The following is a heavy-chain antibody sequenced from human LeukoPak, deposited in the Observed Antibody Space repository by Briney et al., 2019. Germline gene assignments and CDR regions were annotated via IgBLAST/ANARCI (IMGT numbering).Heavy chain of an antibody. V-gene: IGHV3-33*01. D-gene: IGHD3-22*01. CDR2: IWYDGSNK. CDR3: EREMYYYDSNGYYFDY. CDR1: GFTFSSYG. Sequence: GGSLRLSCAASGFTFSSYGMHWVRQAPGKGLEWVAVIWYDGSNKYYADSVKGRFTISRDNSKNTLYLQMNSLRAEDTAVYYCEREMYYYDSNGYYFDYWGQGTLVTVSS. J-gene: IGHJ4*02.